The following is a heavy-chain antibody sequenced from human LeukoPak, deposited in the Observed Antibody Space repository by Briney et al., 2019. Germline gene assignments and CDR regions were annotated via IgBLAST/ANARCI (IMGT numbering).Heavy chain of an antibody. D-gene: IGHD3-10*02. Sequence: ASVKVSCKASGYTFTGYYMHWVRQAPGQGLEWMGWINPNSGGTNYAQKFQGRVTMTRDTSISTAYMELSRLRSDDTGVYYCARGPCAGDWVFDYWGQGTLVTVSS. CDR2: INPNSGGT. CDR1: GYTFTGYY. CDR3: ARGPCAGDWVFDY. J-gene: IGHJ4*02. V-gene: IGHV1-2*02.